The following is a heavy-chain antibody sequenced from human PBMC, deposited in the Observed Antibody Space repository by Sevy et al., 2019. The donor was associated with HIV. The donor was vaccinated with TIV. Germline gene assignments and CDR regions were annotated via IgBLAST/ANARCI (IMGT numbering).Heavy chain of an antibody. Sequence: GGSLRLSCAASGFTFSTSTMNWVRQAPGKGLGWVSLMTSRGSYILYADSVKGRFTISRDNAKNSVFLQMNSLRVEDTAVYYCVRDGWNYWGQRTLVTVSS. V-gene: IGHV3-21*01. CDR3: VRDGWNY. J-gene: IGHJ4*02. D-gene: IGHD2-15*01. CDR1: GFTFSTST. CDR2: MTSRGSYI.